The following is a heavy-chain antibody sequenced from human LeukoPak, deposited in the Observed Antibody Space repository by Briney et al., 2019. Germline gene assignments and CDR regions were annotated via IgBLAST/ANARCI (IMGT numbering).Heavy chain of an antibody. CDR1: GFTLSSYA. CDR3: ARDIGPRSQWLVPPLHYFQY. V-gene: IGHV3-30-3*01. J-gene: IGHJ1*01. CDR2: ISYDGSNK. D-gene: IGHD6-19*01. Sequence: PGGSLRLSCAASGFTLSSYAMHWVRQAPGKGLEWVAVISYDGSNKYYVDSVKGRFTISRDNSKNTLYLQMNSLRPEDTAVYYCARDIGPRSQWLVPPLHYFQYWGQGTLVTVSS.